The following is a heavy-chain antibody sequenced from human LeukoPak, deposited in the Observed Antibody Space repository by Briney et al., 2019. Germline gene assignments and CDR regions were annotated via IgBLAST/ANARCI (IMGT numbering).Heavy chain of an antibody. CDR1: GYSFTNYW. Sequence: GESLKISCKGSGYSFTNYWIAWVRQMPGKGLEWMGIIYPGDSDTRYSPSFQGQVTISADKSISTAYLQWSSLKASDTAMYYRARQEVGATSDFDYWGQGTLVTVSS. CDR2: IYPGDSDT. CDR3: ARQEVGATSDFDY. J-gene: IGHJ4*02. D-gene: IGHD1-26*01. V-gene: IGHV5-51*01.